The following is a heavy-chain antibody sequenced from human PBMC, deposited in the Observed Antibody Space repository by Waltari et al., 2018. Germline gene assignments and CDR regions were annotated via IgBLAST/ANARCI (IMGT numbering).Heavy chain of an antibody. D-gene: IGHD3-10*01. CDR2: ISTTGTA. J-gene: IGHJ5*02. V-gene: IGHV4-61*02. CDR3: ARDLGLDYGSGNFYRNWFDP. Sequence: QVQLQESGPGLVRPSQTLSLTCTVSGGSISSVDYFWSWIRQPAGKGLEWIGRISTTGTANYTPSFISRVTISVDTSQNQFSLNLRSVTAADTAVYYCARDLGLDYGSGNFYRNWFDPWGQGTLVTVSS. CDR1: GGSISSVDYF.